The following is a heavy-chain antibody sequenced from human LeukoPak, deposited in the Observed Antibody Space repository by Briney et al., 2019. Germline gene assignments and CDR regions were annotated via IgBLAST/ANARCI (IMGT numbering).Heavy chain of an antibody. CDR1: GGSFSGYY. CDR3: ARPVLTGYYLYYYYGMDV. V-gene: IGHV4-34*01. Sequence: PSETLSLTCAVYGGSFSGYYWSWIRQPPGKGLEWIGEINHSGSTNYNPSLKSRVTISVDTSKNQFSLKLSSVTAADTAVYYCARPVLTGYYLYYYYGMDVWGQGTTVTVSS. D-gene: IGHD3-9*01. J-gene: IGHJ6*02. CDR2: INHSGST.